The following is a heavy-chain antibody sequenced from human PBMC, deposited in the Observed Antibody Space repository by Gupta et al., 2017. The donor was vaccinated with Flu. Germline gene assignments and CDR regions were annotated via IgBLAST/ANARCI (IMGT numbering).Heavy chain of an antibody. J-gene: IGHJ5*02. CDR3: ARGRTFDP. Sequence: YYWSWIRQPPGKGLEWIGEINHSVSTNYNPSLKSRVTISVDTSKNQFSLKLSSVTAADTAVYYCARGRTFDPWGQGTLVTVSS. V-gene: IGHV4-34*01. CDR1: YY. CDR2: INHSVST.